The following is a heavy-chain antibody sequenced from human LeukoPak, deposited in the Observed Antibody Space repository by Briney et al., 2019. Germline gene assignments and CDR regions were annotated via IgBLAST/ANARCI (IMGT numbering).Heavy chain of an antibody. Sequence: ASEKLSCKVSGYTLTDLSMHWVRHPPGTGLGREGGFDLKDGGTIYSQTFQSRVTMTEDPSTDTVYMELSSLRSEDSAVYCCATTTGPYYYCMDVWGKGTTVTVSS. CDR3: ATTTGPYYYCMDV. J-gene: IGHJ6*04. CDR1: GYTLTDLS. D-gene: IGHD1-14*01. CDR2: FDLKDGGT. V-gene: IGHV1-24*01.